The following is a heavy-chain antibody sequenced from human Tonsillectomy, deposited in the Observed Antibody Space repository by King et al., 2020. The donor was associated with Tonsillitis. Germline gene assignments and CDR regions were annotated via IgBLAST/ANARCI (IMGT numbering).Heavy chain of an antibody. CDR1: GFTFSSYA. CDR2: ISYDGSNK. V-gene: IGHV3-30*04. J-gene: IGHJ3*02. Sequence: VQLVESGGGAVQPGRSLRLSCAASGFTFSSYAMHWVRQAPGKGLEWVAVISYDGSNKYYADSVKGRFTISRDNSKNTLYLQMNSLRAEDTAVYYCARDWGVTHAFDIWGQGTMVTVSS. CDR3: ARDWGVTHAFDI. D-gene: IGHD3-16*01.